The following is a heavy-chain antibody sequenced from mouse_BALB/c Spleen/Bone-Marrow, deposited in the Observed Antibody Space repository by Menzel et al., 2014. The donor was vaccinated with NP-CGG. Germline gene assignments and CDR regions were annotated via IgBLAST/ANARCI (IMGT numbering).Heavy chain of an antibody. CDR3: AKNYYYGYVAY. CDR1: GFDFSRYW. CDR2: INPDSSTI. J-gene: IGHJ3*01. V-gene: IGHV4-1*02. D-gene: IGHD1-2*01. Sequence: EVQLVESGGGLVQPGGSLKLSCAASGFDFSRYWMAWVRQAPGKGLEWIGEINPDSSTINYTPSLKDKFINSRDNAKNTLYLQMNKVRSEDTALYYCAKNYYYGYVAYWGQGTLVTVSA.